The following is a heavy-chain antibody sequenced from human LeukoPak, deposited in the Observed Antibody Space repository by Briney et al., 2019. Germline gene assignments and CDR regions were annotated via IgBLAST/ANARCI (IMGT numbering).Heavy chain of an antibody. Sequence: GGSLRLSCVGSGFTFSSHWMSWVRQAPGKGLEWVANIKQDGSEVDYVDSVKGRLTISRDNAKNSLFLQMNSLRAEDTAVYYCERDFIWGQGTLVTVSS. CDR3: ERDFI. J-gene: IGHJ4*02. CDR1: GFTFSSHW. V-gene: IGHV3-7*05. D-gene: IGHD3-10*01. CDR2: IKQDGSEV.